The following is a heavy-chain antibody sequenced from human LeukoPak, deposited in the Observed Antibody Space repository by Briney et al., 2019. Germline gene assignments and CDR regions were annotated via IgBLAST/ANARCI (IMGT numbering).Heavy chain of an antibody. CDR3: AELGITMIGGV. CDR2: ISSSSTTI. V-gene: IGHV3-48*01. CDR1: GFTFSSYS. J-gene: IGHJ6*04. Sequence: PGGSLRLSCAASGFTFSSYSMNWVRHAPGKWLEWVSYISSSSTTISYADSVKGRFTISRDNAKNSLYLQMNSLRAEDTAVYYCAELGITMIGGVWGKGTTVTISS. D-gene: IGHD3-10*02.